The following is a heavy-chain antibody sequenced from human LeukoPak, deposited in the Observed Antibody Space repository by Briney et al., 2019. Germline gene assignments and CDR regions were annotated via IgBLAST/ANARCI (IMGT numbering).Heavy chain of an antibody. CDR3: ARVISYFDL. Sequence: GGSLRLSCAASGFTFSRHCMHWVRQGPGKGLEWVSRIKSDGSETQYADSVKGRFTISRDNAHNTLYLQMTSLRPEDTAIYYCARVISYFDLWGQGALVTASS. V-gene: IGHV3-74*01. J-gene: IGHJ4*02. CDR1: GFTFSRHC. CDR2: IKSDGSET. D-gene: IGHD3-3*02.